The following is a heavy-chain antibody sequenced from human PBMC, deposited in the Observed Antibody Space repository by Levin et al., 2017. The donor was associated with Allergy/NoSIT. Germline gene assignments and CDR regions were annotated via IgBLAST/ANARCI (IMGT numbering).Heavy chain of an antibody. CDR2: IWYDGSDQ. CDR3: SFFDY. V-gene: IGHV3-33*01. Sequence: GGSLRLSCVASGFTFSNYGMHWVRQAPGKGLEWVAVIWYDGSDQYYADSVKGRFTISRDNSKNTLYLQMNSLRAEDSAVYYCSFFDYWGQGTLVTVSS. J-gene: IGHJ4*02. CDR1: GFTFSNYG.